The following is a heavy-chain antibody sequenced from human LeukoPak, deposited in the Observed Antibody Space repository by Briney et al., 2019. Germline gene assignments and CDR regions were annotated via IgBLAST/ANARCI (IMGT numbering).Heavy chain of an antibody. J-gene: IGHJ5*02. CDR3: ASGGSDIVVVPAAINWFDP. D-gene: IGHD2-2*01. CDR2: INPNSGGT. Sequence: GASVKVSCKASGYTFTSYDINWVRQATGQGLEWMGWINPNSGGTNYAQKFQGRVTMTRDTSISTAYMELSRLRSDDTAVYYCASGGSDIVVVPAAINWFDPWGQGTLVTVSS. V-gene: IGHV1-2*02. CDR1: GYTFTSYD.